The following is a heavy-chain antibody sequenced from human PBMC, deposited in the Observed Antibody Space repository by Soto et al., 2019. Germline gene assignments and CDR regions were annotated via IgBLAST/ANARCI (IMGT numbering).Heavy chain of an antibody. CDR2: IYSSGNT. CDR1: GFIVSSNY. V-gene: IGHV3-53*02. Sequence: GQLVETGGGLIQPGGSLRLSCAASGFIVSSNYMNWVRQAPGKGLEWVSVIYSSGNTYYADSVKGRFTISRDKAKTTVYLQMDSLRAEDTAVYYCAKNRSPYGMDVWGQGTTVTVSS. CDR3: AKNRSPYGMDV. J-gene: IGHJ6*02.